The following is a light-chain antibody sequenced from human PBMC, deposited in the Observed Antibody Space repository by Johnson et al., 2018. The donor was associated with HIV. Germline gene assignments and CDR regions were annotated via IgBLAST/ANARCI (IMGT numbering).Light chain of an antibody. CDR2: ENN. CDR1: SSNIGNNY. Sequence: QSVLTQPPSVSAAPGQKVTISCSGSSSNIGNNYVSWYQQLPGTAPKLLIYENNKRPSGIPDRFSGSKSGTSATLGITGLKTGDEADYYCGTWVSSLIAGVFGTGTKVTVL. CDR3: GTWVSSLIAGV. J-gene: IGLJ1*01. V-gene: IGLV1-51*02.